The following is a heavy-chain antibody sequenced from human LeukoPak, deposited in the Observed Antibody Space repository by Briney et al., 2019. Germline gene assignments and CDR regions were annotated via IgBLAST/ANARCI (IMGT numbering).Heavy chain of an antibody. V-gene: IGHV3-15*01. J-gene: IGHJ4*02. CDR2: MKSKTDGGTT. D-gene: IGHD3-3*01. CDR1: GFTFSNAW. Sequence: GGSLRLSCAASGFTFSNAWMSWVRQAPGKGLEWVGRMKSKTDGGTTDYAAPVKGRFTISRDDSKNTLYLQMNSLKTEDTAVYYCTTVREFWSGLFDYWGQGTLVTVSS. CDR3: TTVREFWSGLFDY.